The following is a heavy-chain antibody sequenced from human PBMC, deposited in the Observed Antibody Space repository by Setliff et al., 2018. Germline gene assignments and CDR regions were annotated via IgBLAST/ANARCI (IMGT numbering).Heavy chain of an antibody. V-gene: IGHV4-61*02. J-gene: IGHJ6*02. D-gene: IGHD5-18*01. CDR2: IYTSGST. Sequence: SETLSLTCTVSGGSISSGSYYWSWIRQPAGKGLEWIGRIYTSGSTNYNPSLKSRVTLSVDTSKNQFSLKLSSVTAADTAVYYCARGRGYSYGSTFHYYYGMDVWGQGTTVTVSS. CDR3: ARGRGYSYGSTFHYYYGMDV. CDR1: GGSISSGSYY.